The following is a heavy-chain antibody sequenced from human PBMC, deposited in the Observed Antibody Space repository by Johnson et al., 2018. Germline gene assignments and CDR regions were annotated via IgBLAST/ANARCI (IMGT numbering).Heavy chain of an antibody. D-gene: IGHD3-3*01. CDR1: GFTFSNAW. CDR2: LKSKTDGGTT. V-gene: IGHV3-15*01. CDR3: TTFDYRSSPYHYYGWDV. Sequence: VQLVQSGGGLVKPGGSLRLSCAASGFTFSNAWMSWVRQAPGKGLEWVGRLKSKTDGGTTDYAAPVKGRLTLSRDDSKNTLYLQMNTLKTEDTAIYYCTTFDYRSSPYHYYGWDVWGQGTTVTVSS. J-gene: IGHJ6*02.